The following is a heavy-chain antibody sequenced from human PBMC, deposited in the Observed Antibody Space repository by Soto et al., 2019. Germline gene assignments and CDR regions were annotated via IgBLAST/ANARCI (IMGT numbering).Heavy chain of an antibody. Sequence: QVQLQESGPGLVKPSQTLSLTCTVSGGSISSGDYYWSWIRQPPGKGLEWIGYIYYSGSTYYNPSLKSRVTIPVDTSKNQFSLKLSSVTAADTAVYYCARGGVTMVRGVILYYYGMDVWGQGTTVTVSS. J-gene: IGHJ6*02. CDR3: ARGGVTMVRGVILYYYGMDV. D-gene: IGHD3-10*01. V-gene: IGHV4-30-4*01. CDR1: GGSISSGDYY. CDR2: IYYSGST.